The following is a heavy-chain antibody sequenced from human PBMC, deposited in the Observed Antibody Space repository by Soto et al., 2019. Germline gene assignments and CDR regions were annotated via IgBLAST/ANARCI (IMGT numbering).Heavy chain of an antibody. CDR1: GGSINSSSYF. V-gene: IGHV4-39*01. D-gene: IGHD6-19*01. Sequence: QLQLQESGPGLVKPSETLSLTCSVSGGSINSSSYFWGWVRQPPGKGLEWIGSIYYSGSTYYNPSLRSRVTISVYTSKNQFSLKLSSVTAADTAVFYCARHYSSGSRNWFDPWGQGTLVTVSS. CDR3: ARHYSSGSRNWFDP. J-gene: IGHJ5*02. CDR2: IYYSGST.